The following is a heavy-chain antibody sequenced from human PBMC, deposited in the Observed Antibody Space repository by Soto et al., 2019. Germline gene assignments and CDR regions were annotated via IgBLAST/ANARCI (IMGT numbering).Heavy chain of an antibody. CDR2: IYTSGST. J-gene: IGHJ4*02. V-gene: IGHV4-4*07. CDR3: ARDVVVVAAGVYYFDY. Sequence: SETLSLTCTVSGGSISSYYWSWIRQPAGKGLEWIGRIYTSGSTNYNPSLKSRVTMSVDTSKNQFSLKLSSVTAADTAVYYCARDVVVVAAGVYYFDYWGQGTLVTVSS. D-gene: IGHD2-15*01. CDR1: GGSISSYY.